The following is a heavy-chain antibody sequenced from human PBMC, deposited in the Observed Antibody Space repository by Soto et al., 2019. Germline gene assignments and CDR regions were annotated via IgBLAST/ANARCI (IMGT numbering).Heavy chain of an antibody. J-gene: IGHJ4*02. V-gene: IGHV4-31*03. CDR2: ISYSGTT. D-gene: IGHD5-12*01. CDR1: GDSISSDGYY. Sequence: PSETLSLTCTVPGDSISSDGYYWSWIRQHPGKGLEWIGYISYSGTTYYNPSLRSRVSISLDTSKNSFSVNLSSVTAADTAVYYCARERQEMATNFYFDYWGQGTLVTVSS. CDR3: ARERQEMATNFYFDY.